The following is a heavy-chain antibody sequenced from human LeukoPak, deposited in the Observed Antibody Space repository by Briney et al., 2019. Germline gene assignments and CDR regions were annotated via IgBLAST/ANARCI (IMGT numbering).Heavy chain of an antibody. V-gene: IGHV5-10-1*01. J-gene: IGHJ4*02. CDR1: GYSFTTYW. CDR2: IDPSDSYT. D-gene: IGHD2-2*01. Sequence: GESLRISCKASGYSFTTYWISWVRQMPGKGLEWMGRIDPSDSYTNYSPSFQGHVTISADKSISTAYLQWSSLKASDTAIYYCARLGYCGSTSCTQFDYWGQGTLVTVSS. CDR3: ARLGYCGSTSCTQFDY.